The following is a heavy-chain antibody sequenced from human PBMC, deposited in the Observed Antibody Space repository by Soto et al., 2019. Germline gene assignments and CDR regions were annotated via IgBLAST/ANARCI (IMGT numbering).Heavy chain of an antibody. CDR1: GGSISSGDYY. Sequence: QVQLQESGPGLVKPSQTLSLTCTVSGGSISSGDYYWSWIRQPPGKGLEWIGYIYYSGSTYYNPSLKSRVTMSVDTSKNQFSLKLSSVTAADTAVYYCARVGPGGFGEKWFDPWGQGTLVTVSS. J-gene: IGHJ5*02. D-gene: IGHD3-10*01. CDR2: IYYSGST. CDR3: ARVGPGGFGEKWFDP. V-gene: IGHV4-30-4*01.